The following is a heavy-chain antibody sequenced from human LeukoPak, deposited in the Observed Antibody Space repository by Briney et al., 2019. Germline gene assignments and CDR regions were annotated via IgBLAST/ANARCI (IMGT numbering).Heavy chain of an antibody. J-gene: IGHJ4*02. CDR1: GGSFSGYY. CDR2: INHSGST. D-gene: IGHD6-6*01. V-gene: IGHV4-34*01. CDR3: ASNSAYSSSSGVNY. Sequence: SETLSLTCAVYGGSFSGYYWSWIRQPPGKGLEWIGEINHSGSTNYNPSLKSRVTISVDTSKHQFSLKLSSVTAADTAVYYCASNSAYSSSSGVNYWGPGTLVTVSS.